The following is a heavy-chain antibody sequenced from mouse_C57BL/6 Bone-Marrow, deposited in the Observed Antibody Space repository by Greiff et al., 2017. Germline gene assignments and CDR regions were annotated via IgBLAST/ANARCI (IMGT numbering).Heavy chain of an antibody. V-gene: IGHV1-69*01. CDR2: IDPSDSYT. D-gene: IGHD1-1*01. CDR1: GYTFTSYW. J-gene: IGHJ3*01. Sequence: ELVMPGASVKLSCKASGYTFTSYWMHWVKQRPGQGLEWIGEIDPSDSYTNYNQKFKGKSTLTVDKSSSTAYMQLSSLTSEDSAVYYCARENYGSSYWFAYWGQGTLVTVSA. CDR3: ARENYGSSYWFAY.